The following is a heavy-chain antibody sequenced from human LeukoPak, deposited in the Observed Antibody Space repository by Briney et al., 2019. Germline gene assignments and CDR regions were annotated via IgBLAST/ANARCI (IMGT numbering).Heavy chain of an antibody. CDR1: GYTFTGYY. V-gene: IGHV1-2*06. Sequence: ASVKVSCKASGYTFTGYYMHWVRQAPGQGLEWMGRINPNSGGTNYAQKFQGRVTMTRDTSISTAYMELSSLRSEDTAVYYCARGYYGDYNAPVDYWGQGTLVTVSS. CDR3: ARGYYGDYNAPVDY. D-gene: IGHD4-17*01. J-gene: IGHJ4*02. CDR2: INPNSGGT.